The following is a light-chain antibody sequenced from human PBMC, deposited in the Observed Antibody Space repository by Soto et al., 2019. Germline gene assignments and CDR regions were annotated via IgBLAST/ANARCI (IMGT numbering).Light chain of an antibody. CDR3: QQYGRSPLMYT. V-gene: IGKV3-20*01. CDR2: VAS. Sequence: ENVLTQSPGTLSLSPGERATLSCRASQSVDSNFLAWYQQKPGQAPRLLIYVASTKAAGVPDRFSGSGSGTEFTLTITRLEPEDFAVYYCQQYGRSPLMYTFGQGTKLGVK. CDR1: QSVDSNF. J-gene: IGKJ2*01.